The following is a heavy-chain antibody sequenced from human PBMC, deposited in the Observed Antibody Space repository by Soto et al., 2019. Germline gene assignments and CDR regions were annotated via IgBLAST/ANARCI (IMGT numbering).Heavy chain of an antibody. V-gene: IGHV3-23*01. CDR3: TRWNGCGDS. Sequence: EVQLLESGGGSVQPGGSLKLSCGVSGFNIPDYGVTWVRQPPGKGLEWVSGFTGGHGKTFYADSVRGRFTLSREDSRNMVYRQMDSLRVEDTAVYYCTRWNGCGDSWGQGTLVTVAS. J-gene: IGHJ4*02. CDR1: GFNIPDYG. D-gene: IGHD1-1*01. CDR2: FTGGHGKT.